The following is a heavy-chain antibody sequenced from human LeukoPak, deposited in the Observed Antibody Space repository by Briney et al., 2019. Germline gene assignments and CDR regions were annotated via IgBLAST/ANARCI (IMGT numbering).Heavy chain of an antibody. CDR3: ARDYRELVADYYYYMDV. Sequence: ASVKVSCKASGYTFTSYGISWVRQAPGQGLEWMGWISAYNGNTNYAQKLQGRVTVTTDTSTSTAYMELRSLRSDDTAVYYCARDYRELVADYYYYMDVWGKGTTVTVSS. CDR2: ISAYNGNT. V-gene: IGHV1-18*01. CDR1: GYTFTSYG. J-gene: IGHJ6*03. D-gene: IGHD6-6*01.